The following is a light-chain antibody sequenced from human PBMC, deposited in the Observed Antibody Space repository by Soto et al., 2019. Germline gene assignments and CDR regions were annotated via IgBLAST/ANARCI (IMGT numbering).Light chain of an antibody. CDR1: QSVSSSY. CDR2: GAS. J-gene: IGKJ3*01. V-gene: IGKV3-20*01. Sequence: EIVLTQSPGTLSLSPGERATLSCRASQSVSSSYLAWCQQKPGQAPRLLIYGASSRATGIPDRFSGGGSGTAFTVTISRLETEGFEVYDYQQYGSSPQITFGPGTKVDIK. CDR3: QQYGSSPQIT.